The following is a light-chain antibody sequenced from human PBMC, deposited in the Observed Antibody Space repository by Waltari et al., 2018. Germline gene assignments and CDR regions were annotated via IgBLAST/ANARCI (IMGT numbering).Light chain of an antibody. CDR1: NPTIVRNT. J-gene: IGLJ2*01. CDR2: NNF. V-gene: IGLV1-44*01. Sequence: QSVLTQPPSASGTPRQRVTISCSGSNPTIVRNTVNWYQQFPGAAPTLLVYNNFPRASGVPDRFSCSKSGTSASLAILGVRPEDEADYYCATWDDSLNGPVFGGGTKLTVL. CDR3: ATWDDSLNGPV.